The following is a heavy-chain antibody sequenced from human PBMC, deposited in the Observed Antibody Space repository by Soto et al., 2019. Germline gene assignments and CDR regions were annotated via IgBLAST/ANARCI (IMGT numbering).Heavy chain of an antibody. Sequence: ASVKVSCKASGGTFSSYTISWVRQAPGQGLEWMGRIIPILGIANYAQKFQGRVTITADKSTSTAYMELSSLRSEDTAVYYCARDLWSSSPLDYWGQGTLVTVSS. D-gene: IGHD6-6*01. V-gene: IGHV1-69*04. CDR3: ARDLWSSSPLDY. CDR1: GGTFSSYT. J-gene: IGHJ4*02. CDR2: IIPILGIA.